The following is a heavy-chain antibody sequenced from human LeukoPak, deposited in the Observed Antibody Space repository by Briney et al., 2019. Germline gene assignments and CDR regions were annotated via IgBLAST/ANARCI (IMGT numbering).Heavy chain of an antibody. V-gene: IGHV3-20*04. CDR3: ARDHCSSTTCYFED. CDR1: GFTFDDFG. CDR2: ISWNGANT. D-gene: IGHD2-2*01. Sequence: PGGSLRLSCVASGFTFDDFGLSWGRQVPGRGLELVARISWNGANTGYADSVKGRFTISRDSAENSLFLQMNRLTADATALYYCARDHCSSTTCYFEDWGQGTLVTVSS. J-gene: IGHJ4*02.